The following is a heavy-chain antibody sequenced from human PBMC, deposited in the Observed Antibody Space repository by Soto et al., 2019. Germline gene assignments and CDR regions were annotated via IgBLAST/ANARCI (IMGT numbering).Heavy chain of an antibody. V-gene: IGHV3-33*01. CDR2: IWYDGSNK. CDR3: ARDILEYCGGDCYFDY. Sequence: QVQLVESGGGVVQPGRSLRLSCAASGFTFSSYGMHWVRQAPGKGLEWVAVIWYDGSNKYYADSVKGRFTISRDNSKNTLYLQLNRLRAEYTAVYYCARDILEYCGGDCYFDYWGQGTLVTVSS. J-gene: IGHJ4*02. CDR1: GFTFSSYG. D-gene: IGHD2-21*02.